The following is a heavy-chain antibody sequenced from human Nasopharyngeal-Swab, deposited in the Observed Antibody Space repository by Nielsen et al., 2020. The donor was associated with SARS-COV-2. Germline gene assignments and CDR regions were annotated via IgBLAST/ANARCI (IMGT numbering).Heavy chain of an antibody. CDR3: ARRGATTMTTSPFDF. CDR1: GYTFTGYY. D-gene: IGHD4-11*01. CDR2: INPNSGGT. V-gene: IGHV1-2*06. J-gene: IGHJ4*02. Sequence: VSCKASGYTFTGYYMHWVRQAPGQGLEWMGRINPNSGGTNYAQKFQGRVTMTRDTSISTAYMELSRLTSDDTAVYYCARRGATTMTTSPFDFWGQGTLVTVSS.